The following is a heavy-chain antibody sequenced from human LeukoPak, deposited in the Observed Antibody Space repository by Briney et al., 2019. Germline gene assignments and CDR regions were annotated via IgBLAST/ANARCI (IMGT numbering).Heavy chain of an antibody. CDR2: IYSGDRT. Sequence: GGSLRLSCAASGFTVSTNYMSWVRQAPGKGLEWVSIIYSGDRTDFADSLKGRFTISRDTSKNTLYLQMSSLRAEDTAVYYCARDVRKQGLWSWGQGTLVTVSS. D-gene: IGHD3-10*01. CDR1: GFTVSTNY. V-gene: IGHV3-66*01. CDR3: ARDVRKQGLWS. J-gene: IGHJ4*02.